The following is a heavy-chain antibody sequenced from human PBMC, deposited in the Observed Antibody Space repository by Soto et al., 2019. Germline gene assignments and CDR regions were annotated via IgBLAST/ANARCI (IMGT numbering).Heavy chain of an antibody. CDR3: ARSMETNYFYRMDV. V-gene: IGHV1-69*01. Sequence: QVQLVQSGAEVREPGSSVKVSCEASGGTFRSYAINWVRQAPGQGLEWMGGIIPMFGKPNYAEKFLGRVTISADESTRTAYMEVTRLKSDETAVYYCARSMETNYFYRMDVWGLGTTVTVSS. D-gene: IGHD2-8*01. CDR2: IIPMFGKP. CDR1: GGTFRSYA. J-gene: IGHJ6*02.